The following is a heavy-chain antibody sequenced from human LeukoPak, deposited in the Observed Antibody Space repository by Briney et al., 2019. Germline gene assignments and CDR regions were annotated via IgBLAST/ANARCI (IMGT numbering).Heavy chain of an antibody. J-gene: IGHJ4*02. V-gene: IGHV3-7*04. CDR2: IKQDGSEK. Sequence: GGSLRLSCAASGFTFSGYWMNWVRQAPGKGLEWVANIKQDGSEKKYVDSVKGRFTISRDNAKNALYLEMNTPRAEDTAVYYCARAGVAVAATLWDWGQGTLVTVSS. D-gene: IGHD6-19*01. CDR1: GFTFSGYW. CDR3: ARAGVAVAATLWD.